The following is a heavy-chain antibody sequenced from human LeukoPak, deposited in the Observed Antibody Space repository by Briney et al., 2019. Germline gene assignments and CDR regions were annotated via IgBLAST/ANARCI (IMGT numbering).Heavy chain of an antibody. Sequence: PGGSLRLSCAASGFTFSSYGMHWVRQAPGKGLEWVAVIWYDGSNKYYADSVKGRFTISRDNSKNTLYLQMNSLRAEDTAVYYCAREGTPRSMVRGVIRYWGQGTLVTVSS. V-gene: IGHV3-33*01. CDR3: AREGTPRSMVRGVIRY. J-gene: IGHJ4*02. CDR1: GFTFSSYG. D-gene: IGHD3-10*01. CDR2: IWYDGSNK.